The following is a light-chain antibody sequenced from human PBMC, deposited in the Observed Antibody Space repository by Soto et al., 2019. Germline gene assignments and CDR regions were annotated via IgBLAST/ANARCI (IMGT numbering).Light chain of an antibody. CDR3: ETWDSNTWV. J-gene: IGLJ3*02. Sequence: QPVLTQSSSASASLGSSVKLTCTLSSGHSSYIIAWHQQQPGKAPRYLMELESSGSYNKGSGIPDRFSGSSSGADRYLTISHLQFEDEADYYCETWDSNTWVFGGGTKLTVL. CDR2: LESSGSY. V-gene: IGLV4-60*02. CDR1: SGHSSYI.